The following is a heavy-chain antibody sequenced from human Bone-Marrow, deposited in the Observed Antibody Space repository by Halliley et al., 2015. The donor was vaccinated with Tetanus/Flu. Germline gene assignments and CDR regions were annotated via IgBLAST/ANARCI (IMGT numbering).Heavy chain of an antibody. D-gene: IGHD3-3*01. J-gene: IGHJ4*02. CDR2: IYFSGNN. V-gene: IGHV4-59*01. Sequence: WIGYIYFSGNNKYNPSPNRRVNISMDPSKSQFSLNLASVTAADTAVYYWARYHKTVLGVVIVDYWGQGTLVTVSS. CDR3: ARYHKTVLGVVIVDY.